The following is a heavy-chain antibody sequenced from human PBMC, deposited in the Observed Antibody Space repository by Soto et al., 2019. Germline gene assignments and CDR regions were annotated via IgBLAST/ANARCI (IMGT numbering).Heavy chain of an antibody. V-gene: IGHV3-30-3*01. CDR2: ISYDGSNK. CDR1: GFTFSSYA. J-gene: IGHJ4*02. Sequence: GGSLRLSCAASGFTFSSYAMHWVRQAPGKGLEWVAVISYDGSNKYYADSVKGRFTISRDNSKNTLYLQMNSLRAEDTAVYYCARDQDTVTGEYYFDYWGQGTLVTVSS. CDR3: ARDQDTVTGEYYFDY. D-gene: IGHD4-17*01.